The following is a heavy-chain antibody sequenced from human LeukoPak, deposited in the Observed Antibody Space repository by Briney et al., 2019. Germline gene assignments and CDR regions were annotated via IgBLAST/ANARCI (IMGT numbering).Heavy chain of an antibody. CDR3: ARGTIFGVGGGAFDI. CDR1: GGSFSGYY. CDR2: INHSGST. V-gene: IGHV4-34*01. D-gene: IGHD3-3*01. J-gene: IGHJ3*02. Sequence: SETLSLTCAVYGGSFSGYYWSWIRQPPGKGLKWIGEINHSGSTNYNPSLKSRVTISVDTSKNQFSLKLSSVTAADTAVYYCARGTIFGVGGGAFDIWGQGTMVTVSS.